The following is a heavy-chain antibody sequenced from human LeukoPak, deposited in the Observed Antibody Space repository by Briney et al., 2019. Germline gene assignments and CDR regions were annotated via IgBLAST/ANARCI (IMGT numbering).Heavy chain of an antibody. CDR1: GFTFSTYA. J-gene: IGHJ4*02. V-gene: IGHV3-23*01. CDR3: AKVWATIWELLGGLIDY. D-gene: IGHD1-26*01. Sequence: PGGSLRLSCAASGFTFSTYAMGWVRQAPGKGLEWVSSISGSGGSSTYYADSVKGRFTISRDNSKNTLYLQMNSLRAEDTAVYYCAKVWATIWELLGGLIDYWGQGTLVTVSS. CDR2: ISGSGGSST.